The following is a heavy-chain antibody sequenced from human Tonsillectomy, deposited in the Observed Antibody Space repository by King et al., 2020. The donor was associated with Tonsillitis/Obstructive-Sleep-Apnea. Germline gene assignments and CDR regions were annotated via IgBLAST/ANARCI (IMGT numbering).Heavy chain of an antibody. D-gene: IGHD3-3*01. V-gene: IGHV3-74*01. CDR1: GFTFSTYW. Sequence: VQLVESGGGLVQPGGSLRLSCAASGFTFSTYWMHWVRQAPGKGLVWVSHINNDGSNTNYADSVKGRFTISRDNPRNTLYLLMNSLRAEDTALYYCARGATYYDFWSGFSPAYYMDVWGKGTTVTVPS. CDR3: ARGATYYDFWSGFSPAYYMDV. CDR2: INNDGSNT. J-gene: IGHJ6*03.